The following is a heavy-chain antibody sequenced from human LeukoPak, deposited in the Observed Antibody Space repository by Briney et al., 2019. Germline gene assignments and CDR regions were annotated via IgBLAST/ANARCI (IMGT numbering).Heavy chain of an antibody. CDR3: AREAPYCSSTSCYFPDY. J-gene: IGHJ4*02. Sequence: SGGSLRLSCAASGFTFSSYSMNWVRQAPGKGLEWVSYISSSSSTIYYADSVKGRFTISRDNAKNSLYLQMNSLRAEDTAVYYRAREAPYCSSTSCYFPDYWGQGTLVTVSS. D-gene: IGHD2-2*01. CDR1: GFTFSSYS. CDR2: ISSSSSTI. V-gene: IGHV3-48*04.